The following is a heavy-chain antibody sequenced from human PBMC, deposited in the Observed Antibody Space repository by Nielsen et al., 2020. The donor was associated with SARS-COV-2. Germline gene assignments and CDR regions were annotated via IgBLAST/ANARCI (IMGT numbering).Heavy chain of an antibody. Sequence: SVKVSCKASGGTFSSYAISWVRQAPGQGLEWMGGIIPIFGTANYAQKFQGRVTITADESTSTAYMELSSLRSEDTAVYYCARGGWVTGYDGMDVWGQGTTVTVSS. J-gene: IGHJ6*02. CDR1: GGTFSSYA. V-gene: IGHV1-69*13. D-gene: IGHD7-27*01. CDR2: IIPIFGTA. CDR3: ARGGWVTGYDGMDV.